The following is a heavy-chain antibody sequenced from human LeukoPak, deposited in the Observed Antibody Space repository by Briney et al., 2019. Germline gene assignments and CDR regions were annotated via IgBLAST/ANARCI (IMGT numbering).Heavy chain of an antibody. CDR3: ARLAHLGYCSSTSCPPPQTYYMDV. CDR1: GGSISSSSYY. Sequence: SETLSLTCTVSGGSISSSSYYWSWIRQPAGKGLEWIGRIYTSGSTNYNPSLKSRVTISVDTSKNQFSLKLSSVTAADTAVYYCARLAHLGYCSSTSCPPPQTYYMDVWGKGTTVTVSS. J-gene: IGHJ6*03. CDR2: IYTSGST. V-gene: IGHV4-61*02. D-gene: IGHD2-2*01.